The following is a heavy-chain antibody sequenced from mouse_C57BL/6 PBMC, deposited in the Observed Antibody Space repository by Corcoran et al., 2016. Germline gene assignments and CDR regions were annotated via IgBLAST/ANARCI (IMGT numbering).Heavy chain of an antibody. CDR1: GCNSTTYG. V-gene: IGHV9-3*01. CDR2: INTYSGVP. J-gene: IGHJ4*01. Sequence: QIQMVQYGPELKKTGETVKISCKAYGCNSTTYGMSWVKQDPGKGLKRMGWINTYSGVPTYADDFKGRCAFSLETSASTADLQINNLKNEDTATYFFARSPAQATLYAMDYWGQGNSVTVSS. CDR3: ARSPAQATLYAMDY. D-gene: IGHD3-2*02.